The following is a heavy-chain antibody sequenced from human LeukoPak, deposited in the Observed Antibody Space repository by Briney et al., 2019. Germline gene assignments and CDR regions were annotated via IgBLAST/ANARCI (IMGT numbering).Heavy chain of an antibody. Sequence: GGSLRLSCAASGFTFSRYSMNWVRQAPGKGLEWVSSISSSSSYIYYADSLKGRFTISRDNAKNSLYLQMNSLRAEDTAVYYCARVVDSGWRSDGFGIWGQGTIVTGS. J-gene: IGHJ3*02. D-gene: IGHD6-19*01. CDR2: ISSSSSYI. CDR3: ARVVDSGWRSDGFGI. CDR1: GFTFSRYS. V-gene: IGHV3-21*01.